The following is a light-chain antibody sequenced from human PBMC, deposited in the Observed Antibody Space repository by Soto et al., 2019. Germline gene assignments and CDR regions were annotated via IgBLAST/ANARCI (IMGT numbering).Light chain of an antibody. J-gene: IGLJ1*01. Sequence: QLVLTQSPSASASLGASVKLTCTLSSGQSSYAIAWHQQQPEKGPRYLMKLNSDGSHSKGDGIPDRFSGSSSGAERYLTISRLQSEDEADYYCQTWGTGIHVFGTGTKLTVL. CDR3: QTWGTGIHV. CDR1: SGQSSYA. CDR2: LNSDGSH. V-gene: IGLV4-69*01.